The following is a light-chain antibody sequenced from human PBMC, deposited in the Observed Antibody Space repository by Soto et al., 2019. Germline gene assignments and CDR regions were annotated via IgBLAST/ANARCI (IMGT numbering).Light chain of an antibody. V-gene: IGKV1-33*01. CDR1: QDISNY. J-gene: IGKJ5*01. CDR2: HAS. Sequence: DIQMTQSPSSLSASVGDRVTITCQASQDISNYLNWFQQKPGKAPKLLIYHASNLETGVSSRFSGSGSGTDFTFTISSLQPEDIATYYCQQYDNLPITVGQGTRLEIK. CDR3: QQYDNLPIT.